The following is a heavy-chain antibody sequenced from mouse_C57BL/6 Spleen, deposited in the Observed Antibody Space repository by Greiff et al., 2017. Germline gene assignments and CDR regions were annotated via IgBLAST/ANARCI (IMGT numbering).Heavy chain of an antibody. CDR3: ARNRPYWYFDV. Sequence: EVKVVESGGGLVKPGGSLKLSCAASGYTFSSYAMSWVRQTPEKRLEWVATISDGGSYTYYPDNVKGRFTISRDNAKTNLYLQMSNLKSDDTAMYYCARNRPYWYFDVWGTGTTVTVSS. CDR1: GYTFSSYA. CDR2: ISDGGSYT. V-gene: IGHV5-4*03. J-gene: IGHJ1*03.